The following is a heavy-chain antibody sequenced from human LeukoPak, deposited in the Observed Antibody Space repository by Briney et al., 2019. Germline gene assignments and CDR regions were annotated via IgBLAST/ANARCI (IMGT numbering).Heavy chain of an antibody. CDR3: ARGVEQWLVPHYFDY. V-gene: IGHV4-34*01. Sequence: SETLSLTCTVSGDSISSYYWSWIRQPPGKGLEWIGEINHSGSTNYNPSLKSRVTISVDTSKNQFSLKLSSVTAADTAVYYCARGVEQWLVPHYFDYWGQGTLVTVSS. J-gene: IGHJ4*02. CDR2: INHSGST. CDR1: GDSISSYY. D-gene: IGHD6-19*01.